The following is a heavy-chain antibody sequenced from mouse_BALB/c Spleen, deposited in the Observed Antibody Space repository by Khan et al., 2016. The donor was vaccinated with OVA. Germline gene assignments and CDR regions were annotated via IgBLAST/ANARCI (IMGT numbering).Heavy chain of an antibody. CDR1: GFAFNSYD. D-gene: IGHD2-10*01. J-gene: IGHJ3*01. CDR3: TRPSYYGNPWFTY. CDR2: ISSTGTYT. Sequence: VQLKESGGGLVKPGGSLKLSCEVSGFAFNSYDMSSVRQTPEKRLEWVATISSTGTYTYSPDSVKGRFPISRDTARNTLYLQMSSLRSEDTALYYCTRPSYYGNPWFTYWGQGTLVTVSA. V-gene: IGHV5-9*02.